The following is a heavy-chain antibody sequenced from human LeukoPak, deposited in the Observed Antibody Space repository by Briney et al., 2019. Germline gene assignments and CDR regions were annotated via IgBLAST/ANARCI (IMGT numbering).Heavy chain of an antibody. J-gene: IGHJ5*02. D-gene: IGHD6-13*01. Sequence: PSETLSLTCTVSGGSISNYHWSAIRQPPGKGLEWIGYIYYSGSANYNPSLKSRVTLSVDTSKNQFSLKLSSVTAADTAVYYCARGSIAGAEGSHWFDPWGQGTLVTVSS. CDR1: GGSISNYH. V-gene: IGHV4-59*01. CDR2: IYYSGSA. CDR3: ARGSIAGAEGSHWFDP.